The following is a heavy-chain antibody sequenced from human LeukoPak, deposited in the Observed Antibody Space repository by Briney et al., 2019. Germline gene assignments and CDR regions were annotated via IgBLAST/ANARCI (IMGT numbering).Heavy chain of an antibody. D-gene: IGHD6-13*01. CDR3: TTSYSSSWYASGTDY. Sequence: GGSLRLSCAASGFTFSRYWMNWVRQAPGKGLEWVANIKQDGSEKSYVDSVKGRFTISRDDAKNSLYLQMNSLRDEDTAVYYCTTSYSSSWYASGTDYWGQGTLVTVSS. V-gene: IGHV3-7*01. CDR2: IKQDGSEK. J-gene: IGHJ4*02. CDR1: GFTFSRYW.